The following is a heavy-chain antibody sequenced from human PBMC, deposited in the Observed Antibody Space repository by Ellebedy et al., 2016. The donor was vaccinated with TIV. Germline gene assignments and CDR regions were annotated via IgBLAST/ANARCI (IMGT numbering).Heavy chain of an antibody. CDR3: AAVQYWEAVFDM. V-gene: IGHV3-74*01. D-gene: IGHD2-8*02. J-gene: IGHJ3*02. Sequence: GESLKISCTASGFTFSSHWMHWVRQAPGKGLVWVSRISSDGSYTSYADSVKGRFTISRDNAKNTLYLQMNSLRAEETAVYYCAAVQYWEAVFDMWGQGTMVTVSS. CDR2: ISSDGSYT. CDR1: GFTFSSHW.